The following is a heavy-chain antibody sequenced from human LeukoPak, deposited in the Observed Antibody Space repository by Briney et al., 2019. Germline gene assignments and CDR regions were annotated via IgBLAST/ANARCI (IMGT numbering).Heavy chain of an antibody. CDR2: INPNSGGT. D-gene: IGHD6-19*01. CDR1: GYTFTSYD. Sequence: ASVKVSCKASGYTFTSYDINWVRQATGQGLEWMGRINPNSGGTNYAQKFQGRVTMTRDTSISTAYMELSRLRSDDTAVYYCARTLQRQSSGCGYWGQGTLVTVSS. V-gene: IGHV1-2*06. CDR3: ARTLQRQSSGCGY. J-gene: IGHJ4*02.